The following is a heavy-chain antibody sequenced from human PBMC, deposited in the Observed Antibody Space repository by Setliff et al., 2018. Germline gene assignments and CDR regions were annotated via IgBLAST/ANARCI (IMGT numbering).Heavy chain of an antibody. Sequence: SETLSLTCTVSGDSISDASIMAWIRQPPGKGLEFIGYVCYNGAAKYDPSLKSRVTRSVDTYKNPFSLKLSSVTAADTAVYYCARDRKYYDSSGSFNSWGQGTLVTVSS. CDR3: ARDRKYYDSSGSFNS. D-gene: IGHD3-22*01. CDR1: GDSISDAS. V-gene: IGHV4-59*12. J-gene: IGHJ4*02. CDR2: VCYNGAA.